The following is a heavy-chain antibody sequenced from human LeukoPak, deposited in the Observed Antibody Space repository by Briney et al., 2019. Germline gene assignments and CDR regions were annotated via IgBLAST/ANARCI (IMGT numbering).Heavy chain of an antibody. CDR3: ARVRGSFSLDY. Sequence: PGGSLRLSCAASGFTVSSFWMSWVRQAPGKGLEWVANIKQDGGEKYYVDSVEGRFTISRDNAKNSLFLQMNSLRAEDTAVYYCARVRGSFSLDYWGQGTLVTVSS. V-gene: IGHV3-7*01. J-gene: IGHJ4*02. CDR2: IKQDGGEK. D-gene: IGHD1-26*01. CDR1: GFTVSSFW.